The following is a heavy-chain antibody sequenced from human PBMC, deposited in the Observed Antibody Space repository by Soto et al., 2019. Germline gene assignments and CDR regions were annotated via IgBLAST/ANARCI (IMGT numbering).Heavy chain of an antibody. J-gene: IGHJ4*02. Sequence: GASVKVSCKASGYTFTSYAMHWVRQAPGQRLEWMGWINAGNGNTKYSQKFQGRVTITRDTSASTAYMELSSLRSEDTAVYYCARVWYYDTSGSSFHYWGQGTLVTVSS. CDR3: ARVWYYDTSGSSFHY. D-gene: IGHD3-22*01. CDR1: GYTFTSYA. CDR2: INAGNGNT. V-gene: IGHV1-3*01.